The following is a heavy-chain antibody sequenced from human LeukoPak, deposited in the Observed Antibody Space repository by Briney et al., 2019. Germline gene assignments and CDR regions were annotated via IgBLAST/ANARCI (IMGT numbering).Heavy chain of an antibody. Sequence: SETLSLTCTVSGGSISRYYWSWIRQPPGKGLEWIGYIYYSVITNYNPSLKSRVTISVDTSKNQFSLKLSSVTAADTAVYYCARESATTYYDYVWGSYRYRRAFDIWGQGTMVTVSS. J-gene: IGHJ3*02. V-gene: IGHV4-59*01. CDR1: GGSISRYY. D-gene: IGHD3-16*02. CDR3: ARESATTYYDYVWGSYRYRRAFDI. CDR2: IYYSVIT.